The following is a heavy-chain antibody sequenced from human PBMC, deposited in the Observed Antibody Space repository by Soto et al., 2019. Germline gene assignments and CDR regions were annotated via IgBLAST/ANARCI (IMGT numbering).Heavy chain of an antibody. CDR1: GFTFSSYA. J-gene: IGHJ6*02. D-gene: IGHD2-2*01. CDR2: ISGSGGST. Sequence: EVQLLESGGGLVQPGGSLRLSCAASGFTFSSYAMSWVRQAPGKGLEWVSAISGSGGSTYYADSVKGRFTISRDNSKNTLYLQMNSLRAEDTAVYYCAKDDDCSSTSCYASGYYYYYYGMDVWGQGTTVTVSS. CDR3: AKDDDCSSTSCYASGYYYYYYGMDV. V-gene: IGHV3-23*01.